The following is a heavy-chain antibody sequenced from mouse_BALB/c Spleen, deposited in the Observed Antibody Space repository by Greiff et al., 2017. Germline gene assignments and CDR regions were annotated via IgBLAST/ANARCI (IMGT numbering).Heavy chain of an antibody. V-gene: IGHV5-9-4*01. CDR3: ARDQGEPY. CDR1: GFTFSSYA. J-gene: IGHJ3*01. Sequence: EVQVVESGGGLVKPGGSLKLSCAASGFTFSSYAMSWVRQSPEKRLEWVAEISSGGSYTYYPDTVTGRFTISRDNAKNTLYLEMSSLRSEDTAMYYCARDQGEPYWGQGTLVTVSA. CDR2: ISSGGSYT.